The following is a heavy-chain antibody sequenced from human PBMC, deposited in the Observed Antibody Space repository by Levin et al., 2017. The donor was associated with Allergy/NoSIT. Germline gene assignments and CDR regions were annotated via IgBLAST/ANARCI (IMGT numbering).Heavy chain of an antibody. CDR2: ISTSSSPI. V-gene: IGHV3-48*02. CDR3: ARASTDGPYYYYMDV. J-gene: IGHJ6*03. CDR1: GFTFSSSS. Sequence: LSLPCAASGFTFSSSSMNWVRQAPGQGLEWISYISTSSSPIYYADSVKGRFTISRDNAKNSLYLQMNSLRDEDTAVYYCARASTDGPYYYYMDVWGKGTTVTVSS. D-gene: IGHD5-24*01.